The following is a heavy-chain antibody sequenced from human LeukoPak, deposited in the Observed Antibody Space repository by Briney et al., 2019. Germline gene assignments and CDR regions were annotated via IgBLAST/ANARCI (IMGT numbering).Heavy chain of an antibody. CDR3: ARAGGLNYYGGFSEFGY. J-gene: IGHJ4*02. Sequence: PSETLSLTCTVSGGSISTTSYYWGWIRQPPGKGLEWIGSIYYSGSTFYNPSLKSRVTISLDTSKNQYSLKLSSVTAADTAAYYCARAGGLNYYGGFSEFGYWGQGTLVTVSS. CDR1: GGSISTTSYY. D-gene: IGHD4-23*01. V-gene: IGHV4-39*07. CDR2: IYYSGST.